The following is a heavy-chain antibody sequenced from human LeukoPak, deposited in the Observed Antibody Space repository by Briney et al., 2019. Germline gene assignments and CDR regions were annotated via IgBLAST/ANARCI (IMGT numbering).Heavy chain of an antibody. CDR1: GGSFSGYY. CDR2: INRSGST. J-gene: IGHJ5*02. Sequence: SETLSLTCAVYGGSFSGYYWSWIRQPPGKGLEWIGEINRSGSTNYNPSLKSRVTISVDTSKNQFSLKLSSVTAADTAVYYCARRNDIVVVPAAIWFDPWGQGTLVTVSS. V-gene: IGHV4-34*01. CDR3: ARRNDIVVVPAAIWFDP. D-gene: IGHD2-2*01.